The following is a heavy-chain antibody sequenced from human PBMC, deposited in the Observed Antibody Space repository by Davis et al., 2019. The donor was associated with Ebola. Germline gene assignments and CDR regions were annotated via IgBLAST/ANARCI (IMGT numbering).Heavy chain of an antibody. V-gene: IGHV4-59*01. CDR1: GCSLSSYY. J-gene: IGHJ6*02. D-gene: IGHD2-2*01. Sequence: SETLSLPCTVPGCSLSSYYWSWIRQPPAKGLEWIGYIYYSGSTNYNPSLKSRVTISVDTSKNQFSLKLSSVTAADTAVYYCARVYCSSTSCYSPHYYGMDVWGQGTTVTVSS. CDR3: ARVYCSSTSCYSPHYYGMDV. CDR2: IYYSGST.